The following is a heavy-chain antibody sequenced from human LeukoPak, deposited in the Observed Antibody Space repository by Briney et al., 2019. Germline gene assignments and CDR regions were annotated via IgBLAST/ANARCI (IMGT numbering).Heavy chain of an antibody. CDR1: GFTFSSSA. CDR3: AKDATATLDY. J-gene: IGHJ4*02. CDR2: IGSSGVGT. D-gene: IGHD2-21*02. V-gene: IGHV3-23*01. Sequence: GGSLRLSCAASGFTFSSSAMSWVRQAPGKGLEWVSAIGSSGVGTYYADSVKARFTISRDNSKNTLYLQMNSLRAEDTAVYYCAKDATATLDYWGQGALVTVSS.